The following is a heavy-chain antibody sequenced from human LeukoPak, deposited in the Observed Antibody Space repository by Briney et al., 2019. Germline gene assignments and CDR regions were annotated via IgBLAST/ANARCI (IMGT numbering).Heavy chain of an antibody. CDR3: ARDPVVVVAAPGHYFDY. D-gene: IGHD2-15*01. V-gene: IGHV1-46*01. Sequence: ASVKVSCKASGYTFTSYYMHWVRQAPGQGLEWMGNINPSGGSTSYAQKFQGRVTMTRDTSTSTVYMELSSLRSEDTAVYYCARDPVVVVAAPGHYFDYWGQGTLVTVSS. J-gene: IGHJ4*02. CDR2: INPSGGST. CDR1: GYTFTSYY.